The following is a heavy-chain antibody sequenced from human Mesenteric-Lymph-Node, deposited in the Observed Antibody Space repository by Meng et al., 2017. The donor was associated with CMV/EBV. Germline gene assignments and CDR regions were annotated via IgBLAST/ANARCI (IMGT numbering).Heavy chain of an antibody. CDR1: GFSFSYHW. D-gene: IGHD2-21*01. CDR2: IKDDGSEK. J-gene: IGHJ6*02. CDR3: ARSGTICGGDCYFSWDYYYGMDV. Sequence: GGSLRLSCAASGFSFSYHWMSWVRQAPGKGLEWVANIKDDGSEKYYLDSVKGRFTISRDNAKNSLYLQMNSLRAEDTAVYYCARSGTICGGDCYFSWDYYYGMDVWGQGTTVTVSS. V-gene: IGHV3-7*01.